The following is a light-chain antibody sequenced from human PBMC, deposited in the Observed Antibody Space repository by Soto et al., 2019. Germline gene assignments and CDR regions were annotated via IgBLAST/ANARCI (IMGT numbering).Light chain of an antibody. CDR2: DAS. CDR1: QGVTTN. Sequence: EIVMTQSPATLSVSPGERATLSCRAGQGVTTNFAWYQQKSGQSPRLLIYDASNRATGIPARFSGGGSGTDFTLTISGLEPEDFAVYYCQQRSNWITFGQGTRLEIK. J-gene: IGKJ5*01. V-gene: IGKV3D-11*01. CDR3: QQRSNWIT.